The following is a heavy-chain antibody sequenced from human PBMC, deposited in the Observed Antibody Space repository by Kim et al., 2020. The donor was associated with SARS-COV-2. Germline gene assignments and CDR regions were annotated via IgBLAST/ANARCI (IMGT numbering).Heavy chain of an antibody. CDR1: GFTFSSYS. D-gene: IGHD4-17*01. CDR2: ISSSSSYI. CDR3: ASQGLRIY. Sequence: GGSLRLSCAASGFTFSSYSMNWVRQAPGKGLEWVSSISSSSSYIYYADSVKGRFIISRDNAKNSLYLQMNSLRAEDTAVYYCASQGLRIYWGQGTLVTGSS. J-gene: IGHJ4*02. V-gene: IGHV3-21*01.